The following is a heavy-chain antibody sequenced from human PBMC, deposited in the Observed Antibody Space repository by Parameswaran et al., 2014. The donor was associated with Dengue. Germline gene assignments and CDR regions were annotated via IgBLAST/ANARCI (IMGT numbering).Heavy chain of an antibody. Sequence: WVRQAPGQGLEWMGWISAYNGNTNYAQKLQGRVTMTTDTSTSTAYMELRSLRSDDTAVYYCASRWDVWGQGTTVTVSS. CDR2: ISAYNGNT. D-gene: IGHD4-17*01. J-gene: IGHJ6*02. CDR3: ASRWDV. V-gene: IGHV1-18*01.